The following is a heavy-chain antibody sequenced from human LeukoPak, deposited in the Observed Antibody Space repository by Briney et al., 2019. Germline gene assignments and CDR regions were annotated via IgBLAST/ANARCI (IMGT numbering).Heavy chain of an antibody. CDR2: ISYDGSNK. CDR3: AKRWGILDDLNTVVSFDY. J-gene: IGHJ4*02. D-gene: IGHD4-23*01. CDR1: GFTFSSYG. V-gene: IGHV3-30*18. Sequence: QPGGSLRLSCAASGFTFSSYGMHWVRQAPGKGLEWVAFISYDGSNKYYVDSVKGRFTISRDNSKNTLYLQMNSLRADDTAVYYCAKRWGILDDLNTVVSFDYWGQGTLVTVSS.